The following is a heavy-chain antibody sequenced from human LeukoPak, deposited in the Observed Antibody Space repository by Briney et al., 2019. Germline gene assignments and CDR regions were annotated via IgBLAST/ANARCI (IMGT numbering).Heavy chain of an antibody. J-gene: IGHJ4*02. CDR3: ASLINYYHSSGYYYHY. CDR2: INPNSGGT. Sequence: EASVKVSCKASGYTFTGYYMHWVRQAPGQGLERMGRINPNSGGTNYAQKFQGRVTMTRDTSISTAYMELSRLRSDDTAVYYCASLINYYHSSGYYYHYWGQGTLVTVSS. D-gene: IGHD3-22*01. V-gene: IGHV1-2*06. CDR1: GYTFTGYY.